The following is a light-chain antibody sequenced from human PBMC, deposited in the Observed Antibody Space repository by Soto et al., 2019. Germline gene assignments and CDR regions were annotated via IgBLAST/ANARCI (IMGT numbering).Light chain of an antibody. CDR3: QQYNGYPWT. CDR1: RRISSW. V-gene: IGKV1-5*01. CDR2: DAS. Sequence: DIQMTQCPSTLSASVGDRVTITCRASRRISSWLAWYQQQPGKAPKLLVYDASTLQSGVPSRFSGNGSGTEFTLTISRLQPEDLATYFCQQYNGYPWTFGQGTRVGIK. J-gene: IGKJ1*01.